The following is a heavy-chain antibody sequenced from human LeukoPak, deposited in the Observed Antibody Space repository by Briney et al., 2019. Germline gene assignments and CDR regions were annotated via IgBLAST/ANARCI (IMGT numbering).Heavy chain of an antibody. V-gene: IGHV3-7*01. CDR2: IKQDGSEK. CDR1: GFTFSSYR. J-gene: IGHJ4*02. D-gene: IGHD2-15*01. Sequence: GGSLRLSCAVSGFTFSSYRMSWVRQAPGKGLEWVANIKQDGSEKYYVDSVKGRFTISRDNAKNSLYLQMNSLRVEDTAVYYCASHQGYRHDYWGQGTLVTVSS. CDR3: ASHQGYRHDY.